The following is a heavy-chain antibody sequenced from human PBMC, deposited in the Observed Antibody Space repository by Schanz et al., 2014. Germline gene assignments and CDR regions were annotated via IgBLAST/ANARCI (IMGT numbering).Heavy chain of an antibody. CDR1: GFTFSDHY. V-gene: IGHV3-23*04. Sequence: EVQLVESGGGLVQPGGSLRLSCAASGFTFSDHYMDWVRQAPGKGLEWVSALSGSGGSTYYADSVEGRFTISRDNSRNTLYLQMNSLRAEDTAVYYCASPSGYSDYGTYFDFWGQGTLVTVSS. CDR2: LSGSGGST. J-gene: IGHJ4*02. CDR3: ASPSGYSDYGTYFDF. D-gene: IGHD5-12*01.